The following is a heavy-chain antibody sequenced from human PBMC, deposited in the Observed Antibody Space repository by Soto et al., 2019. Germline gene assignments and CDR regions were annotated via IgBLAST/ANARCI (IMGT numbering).Heavy chain of an antibody. V-gene: IGHV6-1*01. Sequence: PSQTLSLTCAISGDSVSSNSAAWNWIRQSPSRGLEWLGRTYYRSKWYNDYAVSVKSRITINPDTSKNQFSLQLNSVTPEDTAVYYCARDRRSYCGGDCYPPGYYYYGMDVWGQGTTVTVSS. D-gene: IGHD2-21*02. CDR2: TYYRSKWYN. CDR1: GDSVSSNSAA. CDR3: ARDRRSYCGGDCYPPGYYYYGMDV. J-gene: IGHJ6*02.